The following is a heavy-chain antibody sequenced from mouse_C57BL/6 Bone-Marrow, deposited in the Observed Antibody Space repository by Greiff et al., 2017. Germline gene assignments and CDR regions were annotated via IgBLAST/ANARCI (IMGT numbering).Heavy chain of an antibody. CDR1: GYTFTSYT. D-gene: IGHD1-1*01. CDR3: ARAIYYYGSSHWYVDV. CDR2: INPSSGYT. J-gene: IGHJ1*03. V-gene: IGHV1-4*01. Sequence: QVQLQQSGAELARPGASVKMSCKASGYTFTSYTMHWVKQRPGPGLEWIGYINPSSGYTKYNQQFKDKATLTADKSSSTAYMLLNRQTSEDSACYYIARAIYYYGSSHWYVDVWGTGTTGTASS.